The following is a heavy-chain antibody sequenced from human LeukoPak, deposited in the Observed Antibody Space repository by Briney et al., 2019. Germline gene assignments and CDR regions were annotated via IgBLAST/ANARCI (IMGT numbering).Heavy chain of an antibody. Sequence: SETLSLTCAVYGGSFSGYYWSWIRQPPGKGLEWIGEINHSGSTNYNPSLKSRVTISVDTSKNQFSLRLSSVTAADTAVYYCARGATYYDILTGYCYRYSYFDYWGQGTLVTVSS. CDR1: GGSFSGYY. CDR2: INHSGST. J-gene: IGHJ4*02. D-gene: IGHD3-9*01. CDR3: ARGATYYDILTGYCYRYSYFDY. V-gene: IGHV4-34*01.